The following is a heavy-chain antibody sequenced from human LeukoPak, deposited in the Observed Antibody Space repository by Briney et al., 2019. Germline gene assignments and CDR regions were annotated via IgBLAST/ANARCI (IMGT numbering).Heavy chain of an antibody. CDR3: ARDYTRNYYGSGSYHY. CDR1: GYTLTELS. V-gene: IGHV1-2*06. J-gene: IGHJ4*02. D-gene: IGHD3-10*01. Sequence: ASVKVSCKVSGYTLTELSMHWVRQAPGQGLEWMGRINPNSGGTNYAQKFQGRVTMTRDTSISTAYMELSRLRSDDTAVYYCARDYTRNYYGSGSYHYWGQGTLVTVSS. CDR2: INPNSGGT.